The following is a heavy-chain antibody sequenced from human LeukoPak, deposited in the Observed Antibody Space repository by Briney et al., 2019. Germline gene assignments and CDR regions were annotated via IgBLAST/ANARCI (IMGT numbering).Heavy chain of an antibody. CDR2: ISSSGGNI. D-gene: IGHD3-22*01. V-gene: IGHV3-11*01. J-gene: IGHJ4*02. Sequence: GGSLRLSCAASGFTFSDYYMSWIRQAPGKGLEWVLYISSSGGNIYYADSVQGRFIISRDNSMNTLYLQMDSLRAEDSAVYYCAKLLLPVHWGQGTLVSVSS. CDR1: GFTFSDYY. CDR3: AKLLLPVH.